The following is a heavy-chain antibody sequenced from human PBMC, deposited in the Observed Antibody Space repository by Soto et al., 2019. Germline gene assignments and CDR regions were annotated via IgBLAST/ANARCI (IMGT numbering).Heavy chain of an antibody. V-gene: IGHV3-48*01. CDR1: GFTFSSYS. Sequence: ESGGGLVQPGGSLRLSCAASGFTFSSYSMNWVRQAPGKGLEWVSYISSSSSTIYYADSVKGRFTISRDNAKNSLYLQMNSLRAEDTAVYYCARTYYDILTGFSFDYWGQGTLVTVSS. CDR3: ARTYYDILTGFSFDY. CDR2: ISSSSSTI. D-gene: IGHD3-9*01. J-gene: IGHJ4*02.